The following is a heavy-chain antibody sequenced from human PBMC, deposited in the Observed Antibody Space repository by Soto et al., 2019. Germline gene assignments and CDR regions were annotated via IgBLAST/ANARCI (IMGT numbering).Heavy chain of an antibody. CDR3: ARVADGWEAYYFDY. CDR1: GGSISSYY. J-gene: IGHJ4*02. D-gene: IGHD1-26*01. CDR2: IYYTGSTT. Sequence: PSETLSLTCTVSGGSISSYYWSWIRQPPGKGLEWIGYIYYTGSTTKYNPSLKSRVTISVDTSKNQFSLKLGSVTAADTAVYYCARVADGWEAYYFDYWGQGTLVTVSS. V-gene: IGHV4-59*01.